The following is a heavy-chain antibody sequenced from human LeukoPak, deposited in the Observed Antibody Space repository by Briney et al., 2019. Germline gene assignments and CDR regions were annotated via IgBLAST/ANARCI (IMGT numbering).Heavy chain of an antibody. CDR2: IYPGDSDT. CDR3: ARQDRSWGGGFDY. Sequence: GESLKISCKGSGYSFTGYWIGWVRQMPGKGLEWMGIIYPGDSDTRYSPSFQGQVTISADKSISTAYLQWSGLKASDTAMYYCARQDRSWGGGFDYWGQGTLVTVSS. V-gene: IGHV5-51*01. D-gene: IGHD6-13*01. CDR1: GYSFTGYW. J-gene: IGHJ4*02.